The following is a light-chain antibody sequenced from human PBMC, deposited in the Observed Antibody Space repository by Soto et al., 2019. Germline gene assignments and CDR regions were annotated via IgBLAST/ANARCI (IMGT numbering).Light chain of an antibody. CDR3: QSYDTGVSGSV. J-gene: IGLJ2*01. Sequence: QPVLTQPPSVSGSPGQRLTISCSGSTSNIGAGFDVHWYQQFPGAAPTLLIYSDTSRPSGVPSRFSASKSGTSASLTITGLRTEDEADYYCQSYDTGVSGSVFGGGPQLTVL. CDR1: TSNIGAGFD. V-gene: IGLV1-40*01. CDR2: SDT.